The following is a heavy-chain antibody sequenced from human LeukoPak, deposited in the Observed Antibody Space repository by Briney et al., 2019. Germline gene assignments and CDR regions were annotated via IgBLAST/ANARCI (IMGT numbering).Heavy chain of an antibody. Sequence: SETLSLTCTVSGVSISSGSYFWGWVRQPPGMGLEWIGSVYHSGSTYYNPSLESRVTISVDTSKNQFSLKLSSVTAADTAVYYCARIHSSGYYSFDNWGQGNLVTASS. CDR1: GVSISSGSYF. D-gene: IGHD3-22*01. V-gene: IGHV4-39*01. CDR2: VYHSGST. CDR3: ARIHSSGYYSFDN. J-gene: IGHJ4*02.